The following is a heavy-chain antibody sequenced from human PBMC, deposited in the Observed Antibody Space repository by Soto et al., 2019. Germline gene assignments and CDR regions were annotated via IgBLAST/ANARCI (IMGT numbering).Heavy chain of an antibody. J-gene: IGHJ6*02. CDR2: IWFDGDYK. Sequence: QVQLVESGGGVVQPGRSLRLSCEASGFIFSNYGMHWVRQAPGRGLEWVAVIWFDGDYKYYADSVRGRVLISRDNSKRTLYLQINSLRAEDTGVYYCGRASKSVSSGSGIIRPRYYYYYGMDVWGQGTAVTVSS. D-gene: IGHD3-10*01. CDR1: GFIFSNYG. V-gene: IGHV3-33*01. CDR3: GRASKSVSSGSGIIRPRYYYYYGMDV.